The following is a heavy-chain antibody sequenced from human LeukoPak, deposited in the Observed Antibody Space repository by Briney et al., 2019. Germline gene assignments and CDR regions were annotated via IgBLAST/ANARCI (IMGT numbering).Heavy chain of an antibody. V-gene: IGHV1-18*01. CDR2: ISAYNGNT. CDR1: GYTFTSYG. J-gene: IGHJ4*02. CDR3: ARDLSGGKLRYFDWLPSDY. D-gene: IGHD3-9*01. Sequence: ASVKVSCKASGYTFTSYGISWVRQAPGQGLEWMGWISAYNGNTNYAQKLQGRVTVTRDTSTSTVYMELSSLRSEDTAVYYCARDLSGGKLRYFDWLPSDYWGQGTLVTVSS.